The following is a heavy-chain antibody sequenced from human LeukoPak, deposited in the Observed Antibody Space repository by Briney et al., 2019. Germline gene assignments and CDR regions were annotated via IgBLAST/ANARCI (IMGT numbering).Heavy chain of an antibody. V-gene: IGHV1-8*03. CDR1: GYTFTGYY. CDR2: MNPNSGNT. J-gene: IGHJ4*02. D-gene: IGHD6-13*01. CDR3: ARETYSSSWSTNDY. Sequence: ASVKVSCKASGYTFTGYYMHWVRQAPGQGLEWMGWMNPNSGNTGYAQKFQGRVTITRNTSISTAYMELSSLTSEDTAVYYCARETYSSSWSTNDYWGQGTLVTVSS.